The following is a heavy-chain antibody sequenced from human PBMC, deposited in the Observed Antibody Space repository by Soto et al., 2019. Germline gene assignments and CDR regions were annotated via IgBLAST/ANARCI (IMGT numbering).Heavy chain of an antibody. D-gene: IGHD6-19*01. CDR3: AKENDVIAVALGF. V-gene: IGHV3-30*18. J-gene: IGHJ4*02. Sequence: QVQLVESGGGVVQPGTSLRLSCAASGFTFNSYGMHWVRQAPGRGLEWVAVISYDGNNKYYADSVKGRFAISRDNSKNPLFLQMNSLRVEDTAVYYCAKENDVIAVALGFWGQGTLVTVSS. CDR2: ISYDGNNK. CDR1: GFTFNSYG.